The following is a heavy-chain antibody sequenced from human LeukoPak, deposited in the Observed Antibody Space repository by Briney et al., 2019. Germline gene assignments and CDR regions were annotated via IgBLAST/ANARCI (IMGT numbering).Heavy chain of an antibody. CDR3: ARGNWNYADFDY. CDR1: GFTFSSYS. Sequence: GGSLRLSCAASGFTFSSYSMSSARQAPGKWLEWVSSISSSSSYIYYADSVKGRFTISRDNAKNSLYLQMNSLRAEDTAVYYCARGNWNYADFDYWGQGTLVTVSS. D-gene: IGHD1-7*01. CDR2: ISSSSSYI. V-gene: IGHV3-21*01. J-gene: IGHJ4*02.